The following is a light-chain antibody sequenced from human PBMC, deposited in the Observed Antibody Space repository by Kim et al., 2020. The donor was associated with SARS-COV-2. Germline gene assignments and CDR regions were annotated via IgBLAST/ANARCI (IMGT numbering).Light chain of an antibody. Sequence: EIVLTQSPGTLYLSPGERATLSCRASQSVSSYLAWYQQKPGQAPRLLIYGASNRATGISDRFSGSGSGTDFTLIISRLEPEDFAVYYCQQYSTSPISFGQGTRLEIK. CDR2: GAS. V-gene: IGKV3-20*01. CDR3: QQYSTSPIS. CDR1: QSVSSY. J-gene: IGKJ5*01.